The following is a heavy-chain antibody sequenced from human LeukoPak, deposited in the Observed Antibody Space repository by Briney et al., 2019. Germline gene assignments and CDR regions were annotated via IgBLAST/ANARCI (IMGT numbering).Heavy chain of an antibody. V-gene: IGHV1-2*02. CDR1: GYTFTGYY. J-gene: IGHJ5*02. Sequence: ASVKVSCKASGYTFTGYYMHWVRQAPGQGLEWMGWINPNSGGTNYAQKFQGRVTMTRDTSISTAYMELSRLRSDDTAVYCCARGPIIVVVPSPYNWFDPWGQGTLVTVSS. CDR2: INPNSGGT. CDR3: ARGPIIVVVPSPYNWFDP. D-gene: IGHD2-2*01.